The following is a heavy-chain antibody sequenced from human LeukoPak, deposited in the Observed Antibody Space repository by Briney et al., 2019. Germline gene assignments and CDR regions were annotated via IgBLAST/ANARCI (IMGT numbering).Heavy chain of an antibody. Sequence: GGSLRLSCAASGFTFSSYSMNWVRQAPGKGLEWVSSISSSSSYIYYADSVKGRFTISRDNAKNSLYLQMNSLRAEDTAVYYCARDWGYCSGGSCSVDAFDIWGQGTMVTVSS. V-gene: IGHV3-21*01. CDR1: GFTFSSYS. CDR2: ISSSSSYI. CDR3: ARDWGYCSGGSCSVDAFDI. D-gene: IGHD2-15*01. J-gene: IGHJ3*02.